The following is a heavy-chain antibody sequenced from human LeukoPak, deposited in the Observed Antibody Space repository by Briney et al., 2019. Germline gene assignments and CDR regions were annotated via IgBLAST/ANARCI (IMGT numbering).Heavy chain of an antibody. D-gene: IGHD3-3*01. V-gene: IGHV3-21*01. CDR2: ISSSSSYI. CDR3: ARDVHYDFWSGYYPDYYYYYYMDV. Sequence: PGGSLRLSCAASGFTFSSYSMNWVRQAPGKGLEWVSSISSSSSYIYYADSVKGRFTISRDNAKNSLYLQMNSLRAEDTAVYYCARDVHYDFWSGYYPDYYYYYYMDVWGKGTTVTVSS. CDR1: GFTFSSYS. J-gene: IGHJ6*03.